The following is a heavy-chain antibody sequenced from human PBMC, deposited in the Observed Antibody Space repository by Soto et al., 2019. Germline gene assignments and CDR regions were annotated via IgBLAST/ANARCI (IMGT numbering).Heavy chain of an antibody. Sequence: LRLSCAASGFTFGSYAMSWVRLAPGKGLEWVSVAGPSGSSTFYADSVRGRFTISRDNVENALYLQMNSLRVADTALYFCARTYYYDSTGYYQTFDYWGQGTLVTVSS. V-gene: IGHV3-23*01. CDR3: ARTYYYDSTGYYQTFDY. J-gene: IGHJ4*02. CDR1: GFTFGSYA. CDR2: AGPSGSST. D-gene: IGHD3-22*01.